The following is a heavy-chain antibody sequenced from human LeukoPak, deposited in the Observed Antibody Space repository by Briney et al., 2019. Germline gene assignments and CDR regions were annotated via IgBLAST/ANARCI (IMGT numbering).Heavy chain of an antibody. CDR3: ASQLDDYYDSTGYYAGFIDY. D-gene: IGHD3-22*01. CDR2: IYYSGNP. CDR1: GDSISSNSYY. Sequence: SETLSLTCTVSGDSISSNSYYWGWIRQPPGKGLEWVGSIYYSGNPFYNPSLKSRVTISVDPSKNQFSLSLDSVTAADTAVYYCASQLDDYYDSTGYYAGFIDYSGPGTLVTVSS. V-gene: IGHV4-39*01. J-gene: IGHJ4*02.